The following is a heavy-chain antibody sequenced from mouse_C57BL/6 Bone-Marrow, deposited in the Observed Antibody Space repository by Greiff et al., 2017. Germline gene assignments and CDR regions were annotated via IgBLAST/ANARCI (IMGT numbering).Heavy chain of an antibody. CDR2: VYPRSGNT. Sequence: VQLQQSGAELARPGASVKLSCKASGYTFTSYGISWVKQRTGQGLEWIGEVYPRSGNTYYNEKFKGKATLTADQSSSTAYMELRSLTSEDSAVYFCARRYYGLFADWGQGTLVTVSA. CDR3: ARRYYGLFAD. CDR1: GYTFTSYG. V-gene: IGHV1-81*01. J-gene: IGHJ3*01. D-gene: IGHD1-1*01.